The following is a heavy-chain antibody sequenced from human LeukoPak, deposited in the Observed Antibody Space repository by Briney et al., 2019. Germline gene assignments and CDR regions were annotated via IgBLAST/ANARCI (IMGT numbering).Heavy chain of an antibody. D-gene: IGHD3-3*01. CDR1: GGSFSGYY. CDR2: INHSGST. Sequence: PSDTLSLTCAVYGGSFSGYYWSWIRQPPVKALEWIGEINHSGSTNYNPSLKSRVTISVDTSKNQFSLKLSSVTAADTAVYYCARLSITIFGVAHNYYYHGMDVWGQGTTVTVSS. J-gene: IGHJ6*02. CDR3: ARLSITIFGVAHNYYYHGMDV. V-gene: IGHV4-34*01.